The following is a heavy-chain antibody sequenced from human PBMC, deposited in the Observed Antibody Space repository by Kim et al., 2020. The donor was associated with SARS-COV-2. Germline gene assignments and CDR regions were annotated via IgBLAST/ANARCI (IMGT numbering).Heavy chain of an antibody. CDR1: GFTFSQYE. J-gene: IGHJ4*02. V-gene: IGHV3-48*03. Sequence: GGSLRLSCVGSGFTFSQYEMNWVRQAPGKGLAWISYISRAGTSIYYADSVRGRFTVSRDNAKSSLYLQMNSLRAEDTAIYYYASSLVLSPLPSGYCDGGSCYFGDNWGQGTLVTVSS. CDR2: ISRAGTSI. CDR3: ASSLVLSPLPSGYCDGGSCYFGDN. D-gene: IGHD2-15*01.